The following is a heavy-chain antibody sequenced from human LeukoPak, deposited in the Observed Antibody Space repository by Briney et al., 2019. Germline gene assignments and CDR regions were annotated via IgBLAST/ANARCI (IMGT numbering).Heavy chain of an antibody. Sequence: SVKVSCKASGGTFSSYAISWVRQAPGQGLEWMGRIIPIFGTANYAQKFQGRVTITTDESTSTAYMELSSLRSEDTAVYYCARTLYLVPAAMPVHDAFDIWGQGTMVTVSS. CDR3: ARTLYLVPAAMPVHDAFDI. CDR1: GGTFSSYA. V-gene: IGHV1-69*05. CDR2: IIPIFGTA. J-gene: IGHJ3*02. D-gene: IGHD2-2*01.